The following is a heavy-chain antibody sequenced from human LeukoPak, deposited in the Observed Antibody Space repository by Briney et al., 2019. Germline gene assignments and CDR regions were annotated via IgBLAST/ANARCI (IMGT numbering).Heavy chain of an antibody. CDR1: GFMFSSYW. CDR3: AELGITMIGGV. V-gene: IGHV3-48*03. J-gene: IGHJ6*04. Sequence: GGSLRLSCAASGFMFSSYWMSWVRQAPGKGLEWVSYISSSGSTIYYADSVKGRFTISRDNAKNSLYLQMNSLRAEDTAVYYCAELGITMIGGVWGKGTTVTISS. CDR2: ISSSGSTI. D-gene: IGHD3-10*02.